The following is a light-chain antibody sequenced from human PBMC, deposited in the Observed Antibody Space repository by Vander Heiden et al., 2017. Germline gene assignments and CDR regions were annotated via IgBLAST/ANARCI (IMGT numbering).Light chain of an antibody. Sequence: QSVLTQPPSVSGAPGQRVTLSCTGSSSNIGAGYDVHGYQQLPGTAPKLLIYGTSNRPSGVPDRFSGSKSGTSASLAITGLQAEDEADYYCQSYDSSLSGGVFGGGTKLTVL. CDR1: SSNIGAGYD. CDR2: GTS. J-gene: IGLJ2*01. CDR3: QSYDSSLSGGV. V-gene: IGLV1-40*01.